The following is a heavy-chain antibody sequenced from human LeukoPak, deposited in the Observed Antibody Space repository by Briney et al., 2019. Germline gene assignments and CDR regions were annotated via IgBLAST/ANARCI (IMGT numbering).Heavy chain of an antibody. CDR1: GYTFTGYY. V-gene: IGHV1-2*02. D-gene: IGHD6-13*01. CDR2: INPNSGGT. CDR3: ARELAAGQYNWFDP. J-gene: IGHJ5*02. Sequence: ASVKVSCKASGYTFTGYYMHWVRQAPGQGLEWMGWINPNSGGTNYAQKFQGRVTMTRDTSISTAYMELSRLRSDDTAVYYCARELAAGQYNWFDPWGQGTLVTVSS.